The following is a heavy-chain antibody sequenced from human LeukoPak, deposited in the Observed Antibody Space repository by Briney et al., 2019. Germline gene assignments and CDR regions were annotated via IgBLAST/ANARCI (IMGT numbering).Heavy chain of an antibody. CDR1: GLTFSSYW. CDR2: INGDGRDK. V-gene: IGHV3-7*01. J-gene: IGHJ4*02. D-gene: IGHD3-9*01. Sequence: PGGSLRLSCAASGLTFSSYWMNWVRHAPGKGLEWVANINGDGRDKYYVGCVRGRFTISRNNADNALYLQIHRLRGDDTAVYYCARGVDSAIDWWGQGTLVTVSS. CDR3: ARGVDSAIDW.